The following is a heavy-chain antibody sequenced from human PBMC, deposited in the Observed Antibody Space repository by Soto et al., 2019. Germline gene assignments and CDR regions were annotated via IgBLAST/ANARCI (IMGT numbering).Heavy chain of an antibody. D-gene: IGHD3-10*01. J-gene: IGHJ6*02. CDR3: AHVDYYGSGNGMDV. Sequence: QITLKESGPTLVKPTQTLTLTCTFSGFSLSTSGVGVGWIRQPPGKALEWLVLIYWDDDKRYSPSLKSRLTITKDTSKNQVVLTMTNMDPVDTATYYCAHVDYYGSGNGMDVWGQGTTVTVSS. V-gene: IGHV2-5*02. CDR1: GFSLSTSGVG. CDR2: IYWDDDK.